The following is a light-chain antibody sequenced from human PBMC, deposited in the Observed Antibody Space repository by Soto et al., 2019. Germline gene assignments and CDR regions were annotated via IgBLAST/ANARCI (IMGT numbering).Light chain of an antibody. CDR3: QQYVSSPWA. CDR1: QSVTNSF. V-gene: IGKV3-20*01. J-gene: IGKJ1*01. CDR2: GAS. Sequence: ESVLTQSPGTLSLSPGERATLSCRASQSVTNSFLAWYQQKPGQAPRLLIYGASGRATGIPDRFTGSGSGTDFTLTISRLEPEDFAVYYCQQYVSSPWAFGQGTKVDIK.